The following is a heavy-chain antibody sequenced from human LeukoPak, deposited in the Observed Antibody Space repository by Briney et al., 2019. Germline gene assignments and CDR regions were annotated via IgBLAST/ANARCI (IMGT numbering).Heavy chain of an antibody. V-gene: IGHV4-31*03. D-gene: IGHD2-2*01. CDR2: IYYSGST. CDR1: GGSISSGGYY. CDR3: ARGSTVWQGGWFDP. J-gene: IGHJ5*02. Sequence: SETLSLTCTVSGGSISSGGYYWSWIRQHPGKGLEWIGYIYYSGSTYYNPSLKSRVTISVDTSKNQFSLKLSSVTAADTAVYYCARGSTVWQGGWFDPWGQGTLVTVSS.